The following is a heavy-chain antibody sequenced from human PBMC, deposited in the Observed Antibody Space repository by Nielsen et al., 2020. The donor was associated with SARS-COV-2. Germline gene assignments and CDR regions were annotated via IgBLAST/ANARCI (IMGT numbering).Heavy chain of an antibody. J-gene: IGHJ3*02. CDR3: ARAQGPYYYDSSGSPRRPTFDI. CDR2: INPNSGGT. Sequence: WVRQAPGQGLEWMGRINPNSGGTNYAQKFQGRVTMTRDTSISTAYMELSRLRSDDTAVYYCARAQGPYYYDSSGSPRRPTFDIWGQGTMVTVSS. V-gene: IGHV1-2*06. D-gene: IGHD3-22*01.